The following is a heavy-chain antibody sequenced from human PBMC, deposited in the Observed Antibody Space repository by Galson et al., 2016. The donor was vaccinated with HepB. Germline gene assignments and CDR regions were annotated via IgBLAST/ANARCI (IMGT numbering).Heavy chain of an antibody. D-gene: IGHD4-17*01. J-gene: IGHJ4*02. V-gene: IGHV3-33*01. Sequence: SLRLSCAASGFTFSNYGFHWARHTPAKGLEWVAFIYSDGSKIYYGNSVKGRFTISRDNSKHTVYLEVNSLRAEDTAVYYCARAHYGVLPLDYWGQGTLVTVSA. CDR1: GFTFSNYG. CDR3: ARAHYGVLPLDY. CDR2: IYSDGSKI.